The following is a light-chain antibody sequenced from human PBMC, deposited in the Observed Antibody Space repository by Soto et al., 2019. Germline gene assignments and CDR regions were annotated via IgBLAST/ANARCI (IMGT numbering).Light chain of an antibody. CDR3: QTYNSAPLT. Sequence: DIQMTQSPSTLSGSVGDRVTITCRASQTISSWLAWYQQKPGKAPKLLIYAASTLQAGVPSRFSGSGSGTDFTLTISSLQPEDVEAYYCQTYNSAPLTFGGGTKVDIK. CDR1: QTISSW. CDR2: AAS. V-gene: IGKV1-27*01. J-gene: IGKJ4*01.